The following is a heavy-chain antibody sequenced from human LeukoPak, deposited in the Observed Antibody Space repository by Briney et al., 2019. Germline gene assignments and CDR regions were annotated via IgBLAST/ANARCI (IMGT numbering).Heavy chain of an antibody. CDR3: ARDVHQLGYYFHYMDV. Sequence: PSETLSLTCTVSGGSISSYYWSWIRQPAGKGLEWIGRIYTNGSTNYNPSLKSRVTMSVDTSKNQFSLKLTSVTAADTAVYYCARDVHQLGYYFHYMDVWGKGTTVTVSS. J-gene: IGHJ6*03. V-gene: IGHV4-4*07. D-gene: IGHD6-13*01. CDR1: GGSISSYY. CDR2: IYTNGST.